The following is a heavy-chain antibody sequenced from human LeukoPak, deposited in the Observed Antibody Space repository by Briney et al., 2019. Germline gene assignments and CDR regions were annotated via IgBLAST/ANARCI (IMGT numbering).Heavy chain of an antibody. CDR1: GFTFRIYA. J-gene: IGHJ3*02. Sequence: GGSLRLSCAASGFTFRIYAMNWVRQAPGTGLEWVSGISGSGDNTYYADSVKGRFTISRGNSKNTLYLQMNSLRAEDTAVYYCEYGSGSYRALDAFDMWGQGTMVTVSS. CDR2: ISGSGDNT. CDR3: EYGSGSYRALDAFDM. D-gene: IGHD3-10*01. V-gene: IGHV3-23*01.